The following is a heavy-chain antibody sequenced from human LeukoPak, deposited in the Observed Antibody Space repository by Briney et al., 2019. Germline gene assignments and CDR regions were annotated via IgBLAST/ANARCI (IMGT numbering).Heavy chain of an antibody. D-gene: IGHD6-13*01. Sequence: PGGSLRLSCAASGFTFSSYAMSWVRQAPGKGLEWVSAISGSGGSTYYADSVKGRFTISRDNSKNTLCLQMNSLRAEDTAVYYCAKDRDRIAAAANNWFDPWGQGTLVTVSS. CDR1: GFTFSSYA. CDR2: ISGSGGST. CDR3: AKDRDRIAAAANNWFDP. J-gene: IGHJ5*02. V-gene: IGHV3-23*01.